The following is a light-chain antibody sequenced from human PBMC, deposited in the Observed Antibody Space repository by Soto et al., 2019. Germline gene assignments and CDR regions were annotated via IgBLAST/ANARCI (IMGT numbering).Light chain of an antibody. CDR3: QQCGSSPPT. CDR2: GAS. J-gene: IGKJ1*01. CDR1: QSVSSSY. Sequence: EIVLTQSPGTLSLSPGERTTLSCRASQSVSSSYLVWHQQRPGQPPRLLMSGASTRAPGIPDRFSGRGSGTDFTLTISGLEPEDFAVYYCQQCGSSPPTFGQGTKVEIK. V-gene: IGKV3-20*01.